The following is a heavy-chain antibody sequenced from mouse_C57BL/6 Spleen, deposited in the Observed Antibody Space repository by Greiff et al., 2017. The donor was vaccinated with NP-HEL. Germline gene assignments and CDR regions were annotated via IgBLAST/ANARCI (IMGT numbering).Heavy chain of an antibody. Sequence: EVQLMESEGGLVQPGSSMKLSCTASGFTFSDYYMAWVRQVPEKGLEWVANINYDGSSTYYLDSLKSRFIISRDNAKNILYLQMSSLKSEDTATYYCARRELRSHYFDYWGQGTTLTVSS. CDR1: GFTFSDYY. V-gene: IGHV5-16*01. CDR2: INYDGSST. CDR3: ARRELRSHYFDY. J-gene: IGHJ2*01. D-gene: IGHD1-1*01.